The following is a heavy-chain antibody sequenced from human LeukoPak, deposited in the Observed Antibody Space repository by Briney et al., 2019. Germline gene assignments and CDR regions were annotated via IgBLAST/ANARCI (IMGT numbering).Heavy chain of an antibody. CDR3: ARDRKQQLVRGYYFDY. Sequence: GGSLRLSCAASGFTFSSYAMHWVRQAPGKGLEYVSAISSNGGSTYYANSVKGRFTISRDNSKNTLYLQMGSLRAEDMAVYYCARDRKQQLVRGYYFDYWGQGTLVTVSS. CDR2: ISSNGGST. J-gene: IGHJ4*02. CDR1: GFTFSSYA. V-gene: IGHV3-64*01. D-gene: IGHD6-13*01.